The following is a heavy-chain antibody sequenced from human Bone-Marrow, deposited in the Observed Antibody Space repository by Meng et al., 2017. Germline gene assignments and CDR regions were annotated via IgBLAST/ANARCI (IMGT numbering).Heavy chain of an antibody. CDR2: IGHSGFT. J-gene: IGHJ5*02. CDR1: GDSISTSGYY. D-gene: IGHD6-19*01. CDR3: VRSSAWVRTGFDP. Sequence: QPQLQESGPGLVRPSEALSLTCSVSGDSISTSGYYWGWIRQPPGKGLEWIGSIGHSGFTYYTPSLKSRVTVSIDTSRNQFSLWLTSVTAADTAVYYCVRSSAWVRTGFDPWGQGTLVTVSS. V-gene: IGHV4-39*01.